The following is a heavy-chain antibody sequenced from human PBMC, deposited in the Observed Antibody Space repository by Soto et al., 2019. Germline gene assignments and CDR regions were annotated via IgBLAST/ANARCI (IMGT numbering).Heavy chain of an antibody. CDR3: ARPRYCSSTSCYSHEKFGYYYYGMDV. CDR2: IIPIFGTA. J-gene: IGHJ6*02. D-gene: IGHD2-2*02. CDR1: GGTFSSYA. V-gene: IGHV1-69*13. Sequence: SVKVSCKASGGTFSSYAISWVRQAPGQGLEWMGGIIPIFGTANYAQKFQGRVTITADESTSTAYMELSSLRSEDTAVYYCARPRYCSSTSCYSHEKFGYYYYGMDVWGQGTTVTVSS.